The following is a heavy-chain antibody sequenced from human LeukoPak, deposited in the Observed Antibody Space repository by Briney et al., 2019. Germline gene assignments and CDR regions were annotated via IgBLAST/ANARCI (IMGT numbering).Heavy chain of an antibody. V-gene: IGHV4-34*01. D-gene: IGHD4-11*01. CDR3: ARVQDYSNYGAGYMDV. Sequence: KPSETLSLTCAVYGGSFSGYYWSWIRQPPGKGLEWIGEINHSGSTNYNPSLKSRVTISVDTSKNQFSLKLSSVTAADTAVYYCARVQDYSNYGAGYMDVWGKGTRSPSP. CDR2: INHSGST. CDR1: GGSFSGYY. J-gene: IGHJ6*03.